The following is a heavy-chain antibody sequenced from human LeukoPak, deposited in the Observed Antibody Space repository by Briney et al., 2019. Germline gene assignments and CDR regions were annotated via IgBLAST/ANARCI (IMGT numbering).Heavy chain of an antibody. CDR2: IYYTGTP. CDR3: AETLGRGSASGWYFFNY. CDR1: GDSISGSY. D-gene: IGHD1-1*01. J-gene: IGHJ4*02. V-gene: IGHV4-59*01. Sequence: TSETLSLTCSVSGDSISGSYWNWIRQSPGKELEWIGNIYYTGTPKYNPSLTNRVTISADTSKGQVSLNLNSVTAADTAVYYCAETLGRGSASGWYFFNYWGPGLLVTVSS.